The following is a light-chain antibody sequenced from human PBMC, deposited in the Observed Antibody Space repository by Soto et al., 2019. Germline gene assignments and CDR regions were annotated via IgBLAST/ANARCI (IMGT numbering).Light chain of an antibody. J-gene: IGKJ4*01. CDR3: QQYDRSPLT. CDR2: DAS. V-gene: IGKV3-20*01. Sequence: IGLTQSPGTLSLSPGESATLSCRARQRVSSQLAWYQQKPGQAPRLLIYDASRRATGIPDRFSGSGSATEFSLTLRRLEPEDFAVYFCQQYDRSPLTFGGGTTVEVK. CDR1: QRVSSQ.